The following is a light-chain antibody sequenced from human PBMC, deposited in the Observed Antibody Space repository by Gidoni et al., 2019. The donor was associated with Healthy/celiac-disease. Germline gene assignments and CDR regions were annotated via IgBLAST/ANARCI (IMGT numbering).Light chain of an antibody. CDR1: QSVLYSSNNKNY. Sequence: DIVMTKSPDSLAVSLGERATINCKSSQSVLYSSNNKNYLAWYQQKPGQPPKLLIYWASTRESVVPDRFSGSGSGTDFTLTISSLHAEDVAVYYCQQYYSTPFTFGGGTKVEIK. V-gene: IGKV4-1*01. J-gene: IGKJ4*01. CDR2: WAS. CDR3: QQYYSTPFT.